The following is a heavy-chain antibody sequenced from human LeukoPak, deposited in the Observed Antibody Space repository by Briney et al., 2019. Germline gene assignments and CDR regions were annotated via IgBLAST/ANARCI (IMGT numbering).Heavy chain of an antibody. CDR2: INHSGST. D-gene: IGHD3-10*01. J-gene: IGHJ5*02. CDR3: ARAIHYGSGSHGWFDP. V-gene: IGHV4-34*01. CDR1: GGSFSGYY. Sequence: SETLSLTCAVYGGSFSGYYWSWIRQPPGKGLEWIGEINHSGSTNYNPSLKSRVTISVDTSKNQLSLKLSSVTAADTAVYYCARAIHYGSGSHGWFDPWGQGTLVTVSS.